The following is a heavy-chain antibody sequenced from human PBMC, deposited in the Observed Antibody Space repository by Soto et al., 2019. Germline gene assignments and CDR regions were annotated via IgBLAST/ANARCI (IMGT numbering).Heavy chain of an antibody. CDR2: VSASGATT. D-gene: IGHD5-12*01. Sequence: EVQLLESGGGLVQPGGSLRLSCAASGFTFSTFAINWVRQAPGQGLEWVSGVSASGATTYYADSVKGRFTVSRDNSKNKVYVEMNSLRAEDTGVYFCAKRGGYSGFDFDYWGQGTLVSVSS. V-gene: IGHV3-23*01. CDR3: AKRGGYSGFDFDY. J-gene: IGHJ4*02. CDR1: GFTFSTFA.